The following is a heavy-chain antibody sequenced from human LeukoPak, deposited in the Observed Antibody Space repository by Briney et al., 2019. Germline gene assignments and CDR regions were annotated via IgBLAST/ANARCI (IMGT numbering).Heavy chain of an antibody. Sequence: PGGSLRLSCAASGFTFSSCAMSWVRQAPGKGLEWVSAISGSGGSTYYADSVKGRFTISRDNSKNTLYLQMNSLRAEDTAVYYCAKLGHIVVVPAAILFDYWGQGTLVTVSS. D-gene: IGHD2-2*01. CDR2: ISGSGGST. J-gene: IGHJ4*02. V-gene: IGHV3-23*01. CDR3: AKLGHIVVVPAAILFDY. CDR1: GFTFSSCA.